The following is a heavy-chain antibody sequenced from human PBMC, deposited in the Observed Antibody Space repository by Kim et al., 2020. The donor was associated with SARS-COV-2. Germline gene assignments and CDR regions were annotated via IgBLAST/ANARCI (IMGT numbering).Heavy chain of an antibody. Sequence: GGSLRLSCAASGFTFSSYWMSWVRQALGKGLEWVANIKQDGSEKYYVDSVKGRFTISRDNAKNSLYLQMNSLRAEDTAVYYCARDTMTTVTNDYYYYGMDVWGQGTTVTVSS. CDR2: IKQDGSEK. D-gene: IGHD4-4*01. J-gene: IGHJ6*02. CDR3: ARDTMTTVTNDYYYYGMDV. V-gene: IGHV3-7*03. CDR1: GFTFSSYW.